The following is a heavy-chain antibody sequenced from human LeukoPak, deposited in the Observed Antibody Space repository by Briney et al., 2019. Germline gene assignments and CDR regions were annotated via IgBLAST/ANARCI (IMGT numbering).Heavy chain of an antibody. D-gene: IGHD4-17*01. V-gene: IGHV4-59*01. CDR3: ARDRSSTGSLYYYYYMDV. CDR2: IYYSGST. Sequence: SETLSLTCTVSGGSISSYYWSWIRQPPGKGLEWIGYIYYSGSTNYNPSLKSRVTISVDTSKNQFSLKLSSVTAADTAVYYCARDRSSTGSLYYYYYMDVWGKGTTVTVSS. CDR1: GGSISSYY. J-gene: IGHJ6*03.